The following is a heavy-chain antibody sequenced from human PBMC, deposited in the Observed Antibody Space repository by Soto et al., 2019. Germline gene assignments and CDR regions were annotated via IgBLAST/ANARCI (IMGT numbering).Heavy chain of an antibody. CDR1: GYTFTGYY. D-gene: IGHD6-19*01. CDR2: INPNSGGT. V-gene: IGHV1-2*04. Sequence: ASVKVSCKASGYTFTGYYMHWVRQAPGQGLEWMGWINPNSGGTNYAQKFQGWVTMTRDTSISTAYMELSRLRSDDPAVYYCARGNGIAVAGTVFEFWGKGTMVPVSS. J-gene: IGHJ3*01. CDR3: ARGNGIAVAGTVFEF.